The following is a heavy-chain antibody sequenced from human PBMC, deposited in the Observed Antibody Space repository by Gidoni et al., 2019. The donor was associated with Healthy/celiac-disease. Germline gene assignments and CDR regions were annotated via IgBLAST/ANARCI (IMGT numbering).Heavy chain of an antibody. CDR1: GGTFSSYA. D-gene: IGHD3-22*01. CDR3: ARGGYYYDSSGYYLSLYYYYYMDV. CDR2: IIPIFGTA. J-gene: IGHJ6*03. Sequence: QVQLVQSGAEVKKPGSSVKVSCKASGGTFSSYAISWVRQAPGQGLEWMGGIIPIFGTANYAQKFQGRVTITADKSTSTAYMELSSLRSEDTAVYYCARGGYYYDSSGYYLSLYYYYYMDVWGKGTTVTVSS. V-gene: IGHV1-69*06.